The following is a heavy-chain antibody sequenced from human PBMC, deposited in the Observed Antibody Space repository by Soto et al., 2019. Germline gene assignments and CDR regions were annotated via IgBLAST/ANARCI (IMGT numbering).Heavy chain of an antibody. Sequence: ASVKVSCKASAGTFSSYAISWVRQAPGQGLEWMGGIIPIFGTANYAQKFQGRVTITADESTSTAYMELSSLRSEDTAVYYCARDPREEGTITMIPFGIWGQGTMVTVSS. D-gene: IGHD3-22*01. J-gene: IGHJ3*02. CDR3: ARDPREEGTITMIPFGI. V-gene: IGHV1-69*13. CDR2: IIPIFGTA. CDR1: AGTFSSYA.